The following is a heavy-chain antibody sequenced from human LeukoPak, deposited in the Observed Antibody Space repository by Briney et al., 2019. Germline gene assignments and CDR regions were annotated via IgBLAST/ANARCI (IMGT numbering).Heavy chain of an antibody. CDR2: IYHSGST. CDR1: GYSISSGYY. J-gene: IGHJ4*02. CDR3: ARSDMVSYYFDY. Sequence: SETLSLTCAVSGYSISSGYYWGWIRQPPGKGLEWIGRIYHSGSTLYNPSLKSRVTISVDTSKNQFSLKLSSVAAADTAVYYCARSDMVSYYFDYWGQGTLVTVSS. V-gene: IGHV4-38-2*01. D-gene: IGHD3-10*01.